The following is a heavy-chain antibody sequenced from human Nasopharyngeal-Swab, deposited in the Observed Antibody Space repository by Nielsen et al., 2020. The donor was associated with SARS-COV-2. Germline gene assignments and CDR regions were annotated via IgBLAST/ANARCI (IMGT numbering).Heavy chain of an antibody. CDR3: ACRIGIPPV. J-gene: IGHJ3*01. CDR1: GVPISSNTW. CDR2: THHTGGT. V-gene: IGHV4-4*02. Sequence: SETLSLTCAVPGVPISSNTWWTWVRQAPGKGLEWIGDTHHTGGTNYNPSLKSRVSISVDNSKNQLSLTLSSVTAADTAVYYCACRIGIPPVWGPGTMVTVSS. D-gene: IGHD1-26*01.